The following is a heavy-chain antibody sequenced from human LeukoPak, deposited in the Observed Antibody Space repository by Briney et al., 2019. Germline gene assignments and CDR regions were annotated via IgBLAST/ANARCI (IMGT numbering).Heavy chain of an antibody. V-gene: IGHV3-66*02. CDR2: IYSGGST. Sequence: GGSLRLSCAASGVTGSSNYMNWVRQAPGKGLEWVSVIYSGGSTYYADSVKGRFTISRDNSKNTLYLQMNSLRAEDTAVYYCARDGARDPSIAGTVGGYYFDYWGQGTLVTVSS. D-gene: IGHD6-6*01. J-gene: IGHJ4*02. CDR3: ARDGARDPSIAGTVGGYYFDY. CDR1: GVTGSSNY.